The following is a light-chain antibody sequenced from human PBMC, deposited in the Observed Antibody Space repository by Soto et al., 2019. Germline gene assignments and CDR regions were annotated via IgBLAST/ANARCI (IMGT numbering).Light chain of an antibody. J-gene: IGKJ2*01. CDR1: QSVSSTY. CDR3: QQYGSSPPEYT. Sequence: EIVVTQSPGTLSLSPGERATLSCRASQSVSSTYLAWYQQKPGQAPRLLIYGASSRAAGIPDRFSGSGSGTDFTLTISRLEPEDSAVYYCQQYGSSPPEYTFGQGTKLEIK. V-gene: IGKV3-20*01. CDR2: GAS.